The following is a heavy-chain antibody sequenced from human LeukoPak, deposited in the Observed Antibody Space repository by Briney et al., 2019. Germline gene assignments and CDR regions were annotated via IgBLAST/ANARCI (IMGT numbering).Heavy chain of an antibody. J-gene: IGHJ4*02. V-gene: IGHV4-34*01. CDR3: ASRKLGNDY. D-gene: IGHD7-27*01. CDR1: GGSFSGYY. CDR2: INHSVST. Sequence: SETLSLTCAVYGGSFSGYYWSWIRQPPGKGLEWIGEINHSVSTNYNPALKSRVTISVEPSKNQFSLKLSSVAAADTAVYYCASRKLGNDYWGQGTLVTVSS.